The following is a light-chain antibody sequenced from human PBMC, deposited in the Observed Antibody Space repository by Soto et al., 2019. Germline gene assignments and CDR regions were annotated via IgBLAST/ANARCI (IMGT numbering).Light chain of an antibody. CDR3: QQYNNWPPLYT. CDR2: GAS. J-gene: IGKJ2*01. V-gene: IGKV3-15*01. CDR1: QSVRSN. Sequence: EIVMTQSPATLSVSPGERVTLSCWASQSVRSNLAWYQQKPGQAPRLLIYGASTRATGIPARFSGSGSGTEFTLTISSLQSEDFAVYYCQQYNNWPPLYTFGQGTKLEI.